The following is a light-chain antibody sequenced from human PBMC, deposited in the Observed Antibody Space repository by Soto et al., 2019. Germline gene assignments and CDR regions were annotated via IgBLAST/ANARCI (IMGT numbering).Light chain of an antibody. J-gene: IGKJ1*01. Sequence: DIHMTQSPSSLSASVGDRVTITCRASQSISNYLNWYQQKPGKPPNLLIYAASSLQSGVPSRFSGSGSGTDFTLTINSLQPEDFATYYCQESYSSLETFGQGTKVDIK. CDR1: QSISNY. CDR3: QESYSSLET. V-gene: IGKV1-39*01. CDR2: AAS.